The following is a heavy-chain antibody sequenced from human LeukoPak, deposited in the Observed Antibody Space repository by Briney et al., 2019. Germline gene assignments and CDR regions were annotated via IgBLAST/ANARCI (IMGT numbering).Heavy chain of an antibody. CDR2: ITYNGGST. CDR3: VKDGRKALKLLWFGESLDY. V-gene: IGHV3-64D*09. Sequence: GGSLRLSCSASGFTFSTSAMHWVRQAPGKGLEYVSFITYNGGSTYNADSVKGRFTISRDNSRNTLYLQMSSLRAEDTAVYYCVKDGRKALKLLWFGESLDYWGQGTLVTVSS. D-gene: IGHD3-10*01. J-gene: IGHJ4*02. CDR1: GFTFSTSA.